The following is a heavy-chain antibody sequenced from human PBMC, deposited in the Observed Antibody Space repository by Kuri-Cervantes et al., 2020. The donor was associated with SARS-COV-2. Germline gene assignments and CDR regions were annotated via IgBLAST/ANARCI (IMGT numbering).Heavy chain of an antibody. CDR3: AKRFVVPTNGTDYFGY. D-gene: IGHD3-10*01. Sequence: GESLKISCTASTLTFSDYAMSWVRQAPGKGLEWVSTISGSSDYTYYAESVDYAESVEGRFTISRDISKKTLYLQMHRLRAEDTAVYYCAKRFVVPTNGTDYFGYWGQGTLVTVSS. V-gene: IGHV3-23*01. J-gene: IGHJ4*02. CDR2: ISGSSDYT. CDR1: TLTFSDYA.